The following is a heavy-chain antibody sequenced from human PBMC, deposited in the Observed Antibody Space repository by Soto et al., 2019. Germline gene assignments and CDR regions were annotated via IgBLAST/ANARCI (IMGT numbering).Heavy chain of an antibody. Sequence: LSLTCAVSGVSIHNSHSFWGWIRQPPGKGLEFIANVYYSGGAHYNPSFKSRVTISVDTATNQVSLRMSSVTAADTAVYFCGRVVEGATRHTDFDSWGQGTLVTVS. CDR3: GRVVEGATRHTDFDS. CDR2: VYYSGGA. CDR1: GVSIHNSHSF. J-gene: IGHJ5*01. V-gene: IGHV4-39*01. D-gene: IGHD2-21*01.